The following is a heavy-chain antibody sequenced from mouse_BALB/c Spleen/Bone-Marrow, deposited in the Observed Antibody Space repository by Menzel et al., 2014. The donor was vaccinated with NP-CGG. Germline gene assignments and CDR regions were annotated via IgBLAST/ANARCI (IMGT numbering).Heavy chain of an antibody. CDR1: GYTFTDYA. D-gene: IGHD2-4*01. Sequence: VQLQQSGAELVRPGVSVKISCKGSGYTFTDYAMHWVKQSHAKSLEWIGVISTYYGDASYNQKFKGKATMTVDKSSSTAYMELARLTSEDSAIYYCARGGSIMITTFAYWGQGTLVTVSA. CDR2: ISTYYGDA. V-gene: IGHV1S137*01. CDR3: ARGGSIMITTFAY. J-gene: IGHJ3*01.